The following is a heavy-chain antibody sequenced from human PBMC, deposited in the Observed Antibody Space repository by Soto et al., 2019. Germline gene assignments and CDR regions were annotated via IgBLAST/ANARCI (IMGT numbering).Heavy chain of an antibody. J-gene: IGHJ4*02. V-gene: IGHV3-30*04. D-gene: IGHD5-18*01. CDR2: ISYDGRNK. Sequence: QVQLVESGGGVVQPGRSLTLSCAVSGFTFSSYAMHWVRQAPGKGLEWVAVISYDGRNKYYADSVKGRFTISKDNSKNTLFLEMNSLRVEDTALYYCARDGYGGTGNYWGQGTLVTVSS. CDR1: GFTFSSYA. CDR3: ARDGYGGTGNY.